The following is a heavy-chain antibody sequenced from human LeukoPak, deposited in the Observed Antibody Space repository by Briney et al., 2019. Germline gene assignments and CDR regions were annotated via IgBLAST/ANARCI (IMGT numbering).Heavy chain of an antibody. V-gene: IGHV5-51*01. D-gene: IGHD3-22*01. Sequence: GESLKISCKGSGYSFTSYWIGWVRQMPGKGLEWMGIIYPGDSDTRYSPPFQGQVTISADKSISTAYLQWSSLKASDTAMYYCARLLEGYYDSSGYFDYWGQGTLVTVSS. CDR3: ARLLEGYYDSSGYFDY. CDR2: IYPGDSDT. J-gene: IGHJ4*02. CDR1: GYSFTSYW.